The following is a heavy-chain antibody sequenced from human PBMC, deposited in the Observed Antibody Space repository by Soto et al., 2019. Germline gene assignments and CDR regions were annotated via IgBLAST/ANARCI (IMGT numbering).Heavy chain of an antibody. CDR1: GFTVSNNY. Sequence: EVQLVESGGGLIQPGGSLRLSCAASGFTVSNNYMTWVRQAPGKGLEWVSFIYSSGSTYYADSVKGRFTISRDNFKNTLYLQMNSLRAEATAVYYCARGYSYTQPVFDYWGLGTLVTVSS. J-gene: IGHJ4*02. V-gene: IGHV3-53*01. CDR2: IYSSGST. D-gene: IGHD5-18*01. CDR3: ARGYSYTQPVFDY.